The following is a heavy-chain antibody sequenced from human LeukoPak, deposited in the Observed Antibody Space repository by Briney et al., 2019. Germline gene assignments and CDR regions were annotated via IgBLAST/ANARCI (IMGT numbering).Heavy chain of an antibody. Sequence: GGSLRPSCAASGFTFSSYSMNWVRQAPGKGLEWVSSISSSSSYIYYADSVKGRFTISRDNAKNSLYLQMNSLRAEDTAVYYCAREAPDFYFDYWGQGTLVTVSS. D-gene: IGHD2-21*02. J-gene: IGHJ4*02. CDR3: AREAPDFYFDY. V-gene: IGHV3-21*01. CDR1: GFTFSSYS. CDR2: ISSSSSYI.